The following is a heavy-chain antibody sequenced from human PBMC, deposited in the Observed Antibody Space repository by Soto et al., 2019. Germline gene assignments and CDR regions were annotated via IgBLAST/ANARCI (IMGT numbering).Heavy chain of an antibody. J-gene: IGHJ4*02. Sequence: SETLSLTCTVSGGSISSYYWSWIRQPPGKGLEWIGYIYYSGSTNYNPSLKSRVTISVDTSKNQFSLKLSSVTAADTAVYYCARSGPLSSGWRDFDYWGQGTLVTVSS. CDR2: IYYSGST. V-gene: IGHV4-59*01. CDR3: ARSGPLSSGWRDFDY. D-gene: IGHD6-19*01. CDR1: GGSISSYY.